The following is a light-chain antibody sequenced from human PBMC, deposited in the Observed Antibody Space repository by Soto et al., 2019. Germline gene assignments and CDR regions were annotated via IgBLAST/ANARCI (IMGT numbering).Light chain of an antibody. Sequence: EFVLTPSPCTLSLSTGDRATLSCRASQSVTSNYLAWYQQKPGLAPRLLIFDASTRAAGVPDRFSGSGSGTDFTLSISRLEPEDFAVYYCHQYATSPLTFGQGTKVDIK. CDR1: QSVTSNY. J-gene: IGKJ1*01. CDR3: HQYATSPLT. V-gene: IGKV3-20*01. CDR2: DAS.